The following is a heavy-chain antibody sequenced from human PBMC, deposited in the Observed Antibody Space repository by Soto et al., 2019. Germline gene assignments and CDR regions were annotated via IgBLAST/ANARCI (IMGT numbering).Heavy chain of an antibody. CDR3: ARDSQPPITIFGVVTNWFDP. CDR2: IWYDGSNK. CDR1: GFTFSSYG. V-gene: IGHV3-33*01. Sequence: GGSLRLSCAASGFTFSSYGMHWVRQAPGKGLEWVAVIWYDGSNKYYADSVKGRFTISRDNSKNTLYLQMNSLRAEDTAVYYCARDSQPPITIFGVVTNWFDPWGQGTLVTVSS. D-gene: IGHD3-3*01. J-gene: IGHJ5*02.